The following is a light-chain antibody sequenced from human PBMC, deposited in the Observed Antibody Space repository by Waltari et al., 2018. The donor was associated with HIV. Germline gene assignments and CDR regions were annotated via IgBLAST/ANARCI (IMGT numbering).Light chain of an antibody. J-gene: IGKJ3*01. CDR3: QAFGGT. V-gene: IGKV3-15*01. Sequence: VMTQPPATLSVSPGQRATLSCGASQSVRNRLAWYQQRPGQSPRLLIYDASTRATGVPDRFSASGSGTEFTLTITSLQSEDFALYYCQAFGGTFGPGTRV. CDR2: DAS. CDR1: QSVRNR.